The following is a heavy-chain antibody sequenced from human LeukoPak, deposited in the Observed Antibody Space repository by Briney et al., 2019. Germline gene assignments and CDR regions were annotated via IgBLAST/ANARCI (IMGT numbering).Heavy chain of an antibody. Sequence: GGSLRLSCEASGFTFSTYWMSWVRQAPAKGLEWVANIKVDGSESYYGDSVKGRFTISRDNAKNSLYLQMNSLRVEDTAVYYCAPVRYGNDFDQWGQGTLVTASS. J-gene: IGHJ4*02. D-gene: IGHD4-11*01. CDR1: GFTFSTYW. CDR3: APVRYGNDFDQ. V-gene: IGHV3-7*01. CDR2: IKVDGSES.